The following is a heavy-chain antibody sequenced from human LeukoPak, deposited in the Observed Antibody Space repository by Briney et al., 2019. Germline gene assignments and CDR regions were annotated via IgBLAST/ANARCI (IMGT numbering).Heavy chain of an antibody. CDR1: GYTFTSYY. D-gene: IGHD1-14*01. Sequence: ASVKVSCKASGYTFTSYYMHWVRQAPGQGLEWMGIINPSGGSTSYAQKSQGRVTMTRDTSTSTVYMELSSLRSEDTAVYYCARDIRKGAFDIWGQGTMVTVSS. CDR3: ARDIRKGAFDI. V-gene: IGHV1-46*01. CDR2: INPSGGST. J-gene: IGHJ3*02.